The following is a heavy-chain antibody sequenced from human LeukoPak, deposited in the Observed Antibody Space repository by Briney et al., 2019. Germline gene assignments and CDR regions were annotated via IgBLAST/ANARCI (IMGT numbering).Heavy chain of an antibody. CDR1: GGSISSGDYY. CDR2: IYYSGST. CDR3: ARGFQYCSSTSCYGDAFDI. Sequence: PSQTLSLTCTVSGGSISSGDYYWSWIRQPPGKGLEWIGYIYYSGSTYYNPSLKSRVTISVDTSKNQFSLKLSSVTAADTAVYYCARGFQYCSSTSCYGDAFDIWGQGTMVTASS. V-gene: IGHV4-30-4*08. D-gene: IGHD2-2*01. J-gene: IGHJ3*02.